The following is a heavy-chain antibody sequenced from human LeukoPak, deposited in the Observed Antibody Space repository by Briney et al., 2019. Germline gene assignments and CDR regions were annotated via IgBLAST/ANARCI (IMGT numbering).Heavy chain of an antibody. J-gene: IGHJ4*02. D-gene: IGHD1-26*01. V-gene: IGHV4-39*01. CDR2: IYYSGST. CDR3: ARIVGASDY. CDR1: AGSISSSSYY. Sequence: SQTLSLTCTVSAGSISSSSYYWGWIRHPPRKGLEWIGSIYYSGSTYYNPSLKTRFTISVDTFKSQFSLKLSSVTAADTVVYYCARIVGASDYWGQGTLVTVSS.